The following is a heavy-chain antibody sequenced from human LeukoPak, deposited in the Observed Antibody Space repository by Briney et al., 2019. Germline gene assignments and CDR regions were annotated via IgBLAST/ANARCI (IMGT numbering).Heavy chain of an antibody. Sequence: SETLSLTCTVSGGSVSSDEYNWSWIRQTPGKGLEWIGYIYYSGSTYYNPSLKSRLTISVDTSKNQFSLKLRSVTAADTAVYYCATGSGTGSDYWGQGTLVTVSS. J-gene: IGHJ4*02. CDR3: ATGSGTGSDY. CDR2: IYYSGST. V-gene: IGHV4-30-4*01. D-gene: IGHD3-10*01. CDR1: GGSVSSDEYN.